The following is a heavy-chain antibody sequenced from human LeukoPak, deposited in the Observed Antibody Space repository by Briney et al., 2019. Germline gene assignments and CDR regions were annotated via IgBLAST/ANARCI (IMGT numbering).Heavy chain of an antibody. CDR1: GGSLSSSTYY. CDR3: AGGEDIAAAGLDY. V-gene: IGHV4-39*01. D-gene: IGHD6-13*01. Sequence: PSETLSLTCTVSGGSLSSSTYYWGWIRQPPGKGLEWIGSIYYSGTTYYSPSLKSRVTISADTTQNQFSLKLASMTAADTAVYYCAGGEDIAAAGLDYWGQGTLVTVSS. CDR2: IYYSGTT. J-gene: IGHJ4*02.